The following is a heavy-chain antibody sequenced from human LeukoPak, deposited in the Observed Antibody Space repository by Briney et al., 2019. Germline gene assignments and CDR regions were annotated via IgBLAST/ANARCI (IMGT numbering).Heavy chain of an antibody. CDR2: IYTGDSDT. V-gene: IGHV5-51*01. Sequence: GESLKISCKGSGYSFTSYWIAWVRQMPGKGLEWMGIIYTGDSDTRYSPSFQGHVTISVDKSISTAYLQWSSLKASDTAMYYCARLYHFDSGAYYPFDYWGQGTLVTVSS. D-gene: IGHD3-22*01. CDR1: GYSFTSYW. CDR3: ARLYHFDSGAYYPFDY. J-gene: IGHJ4*02.